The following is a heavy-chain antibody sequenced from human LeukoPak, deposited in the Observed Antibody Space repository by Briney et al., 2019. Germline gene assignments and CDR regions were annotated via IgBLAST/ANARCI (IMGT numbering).Heavy chain of an antibody. CDR3: AREDTGGLDY. D-gene: IGHD2-8*02. Sequence: GSLRLSCAASGFTFSDYYMSWIRQPPGEGLEWIGSIYYSGSTYYNPSLKSRVTISVDTSKNQFSLKLISVTAADTAVYYCAREDTGGLDYWGQGILVTVSP. J-gene: IGHJ4*02. CDR1: GFTFSDYY. CDR2: IYYSGST. V-gene: IGHV4-38-2*02.